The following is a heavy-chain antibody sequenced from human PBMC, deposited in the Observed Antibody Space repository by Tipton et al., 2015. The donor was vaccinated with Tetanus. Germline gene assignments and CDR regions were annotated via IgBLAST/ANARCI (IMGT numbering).Heavy chain of an antibody. CDR2: IKQDGNEK. CDR1: GFSFSDSF. CDR3: ARDPHTIRTGNHRGFDY. D-gene: IGHD3-10*01. V-gene: IGHV3-7*03. Sequence: SLRLSCAASGFSFSDSFMAWIRQPPGKGLEWVANIKQDGNEKYHVDSVKGRFTISRDNGKNLLYLEMNSLRVEDTAVYYCARDPHTIRTGNHRGFDYWGQGTLVTVSS. J-gene: IGHJ4*02.